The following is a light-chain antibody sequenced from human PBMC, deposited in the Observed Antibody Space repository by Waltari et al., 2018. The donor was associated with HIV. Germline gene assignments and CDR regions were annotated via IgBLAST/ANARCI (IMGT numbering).Light chain of an antibody. CDR2: WAS. CDR1: QNILYNSNNKNY. J-gene: IGKJ1*01. Sequence: CKSSQNILYNSNNKNYLAWYQQKPGQSPKLLVYWASTRESGVPDRFSGSGSGTDFTLTISSLQAEDVATYYCQQYYSTPRTFGQGTKVEIK. CDR3: QQYYSTPRT. V-gene: IGKV4-1*01.